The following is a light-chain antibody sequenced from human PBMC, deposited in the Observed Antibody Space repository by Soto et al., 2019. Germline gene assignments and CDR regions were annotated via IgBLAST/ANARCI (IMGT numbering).Light chain of an antibody. V-gene: IGLV2-14*03. CDR1: NSDVGGYDY. CDR2: EVI. Sequence: QSAPTLPAAVSRSPGQSITISCSGTNSDVGGYDYVSWYQQHPGKAPKLIIYEVINRPSGVSNRFSGSKSGNTASLTVSGLQAEDEADYYCSSNAISKTLVLGTGSKVTV. J-gene: IGLJ1*01. CDR3: SSNAISKTLV.